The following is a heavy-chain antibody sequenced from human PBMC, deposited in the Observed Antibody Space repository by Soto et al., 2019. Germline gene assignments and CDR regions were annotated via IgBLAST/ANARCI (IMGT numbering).Heavy chain of an antibody. CDR2: IYYSGST. D-gene: IGHD1-1*01. CDR1: GGSLSSSTYY. Sequence: PSETLSLTCTVSGGSLSSSTYYWGWIRQPPGKGLEWIGSIYYSGSTYSNPSLKSRVTISVDTSKNQFSLRLSSVTAADTAVYYCARHRGAGTSYDPFAFWGQGTMVT. J-gene: IGHJ3*01. CDR3: ARHRGAGTSYDPFAF. V-gene: IGHV4-39*01.